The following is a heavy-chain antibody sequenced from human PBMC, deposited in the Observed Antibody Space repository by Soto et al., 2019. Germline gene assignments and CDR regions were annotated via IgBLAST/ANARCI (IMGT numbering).Heavy chain of an antibody. J-gene: IGHJ3*02. V-gene: IGHV4-59*02. CDR1: GVSVSTYY. CDR3: ARTYDGSGPNSGGYGFDI. D-gene: IGHD3-22*01. Sequence: SETLSVTCTVSGVSVSTYYWSWIRQPPGKGLEWIAYIYYSGSTNYNPSLKSRVTISVDTSKNQFSLKLTSVTAADTAVYYCARTYDGSGPNSGGYGFDIWGQGTMVT. CDR2: IYYSGST.